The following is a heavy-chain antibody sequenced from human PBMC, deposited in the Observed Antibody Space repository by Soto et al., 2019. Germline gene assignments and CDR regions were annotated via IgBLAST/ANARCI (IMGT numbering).Heavy chain of an antibody. V-gene: IGHV4-34*01. J-gene: IGHJ5*02. CDR3: ARTGRIAIFGVVTEFDP. D-gene: IGHD3-3*01. CDR1: GGSFSGYY. CDR2: INHSGNT. Sequence: SSETLSLTCAVYGGSFSGYYWSLIRQPPGKGLEWIGEINHSGNTYYNPSLKSRVIMSVDTSKNQLSLRLNSVTAADTAVYYCARTGRIAIFGVVTEFDPWGPGTLVTVSS.